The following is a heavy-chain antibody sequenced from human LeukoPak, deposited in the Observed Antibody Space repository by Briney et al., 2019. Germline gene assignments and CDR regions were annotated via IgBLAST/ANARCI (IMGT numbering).Heavy chain of an antibody. V-gene: IGHV3-23*01. CDR3: AKAGRYCSGGSCHPLFDY. Sequence: GGSLRLSCAASGFTFSSYAMSWVRQAPGKGLEWVSAISGSDGSTYYADSVKGRFTISRDNSKNTLYLQMNSLRAEDTAVYYCAKAGRYCSGGSCHPLFDYWGQGTLVTVSS. CDR1: GFTFSSYA. D-gene: IGHD2-15*01. CDR2: ISGSDGST. J-gene: IGHJ4*02.